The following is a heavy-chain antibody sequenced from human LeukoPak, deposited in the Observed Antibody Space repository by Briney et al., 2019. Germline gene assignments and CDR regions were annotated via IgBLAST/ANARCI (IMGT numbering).Heavy chain of an antibody. V-gene: IGHV4-39*01. CDR1: GGSISISSYY. D-gene: IGHD3-3*01. Sequence: SETLSLTCTLSGGSISISSYYWGWIRQPPGKGLEWLGTIYYSRSTYYNPSLRSRVPISVDTPENQLTLKLTSVPAAPTAFCSCARHFWSAGWGYYFVSWGEGTQVSVS. CDR3: ARHFWSAGWGYYFVS. J-gene: IGHJ4*02. CDR2: IYYSRST.